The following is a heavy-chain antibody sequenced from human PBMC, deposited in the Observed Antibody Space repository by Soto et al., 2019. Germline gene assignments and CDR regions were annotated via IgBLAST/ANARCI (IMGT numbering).Heavy chain of an antibody. CDR1: GFSFSDAW. CDR2: IKSKAHGETA. J-gene: IGHJ4*01. V-gene: IGHV3-15*07. Sequence: EAQLVESGGGLVEPGGSLRVSCAASGFSFSDAWMIWVRQAPGKGLEWVGRIKSKAHGETADYAAPVKGRFTISRDDSKNTVYLQMNSLKIEDTALYYCTTGVDGYNPFDYWGHGTLVTVSS. D-gene: IGHD5-12*01. CDR3: TTGVDGYNPFDY.